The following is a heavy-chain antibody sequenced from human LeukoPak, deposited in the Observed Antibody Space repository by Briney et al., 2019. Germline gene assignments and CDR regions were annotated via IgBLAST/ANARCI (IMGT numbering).Heavy chain of an antibody. CDR3: ASAPYDFWSGYYVPLPFDY. Sequence: ASVKVSCKASGYSFTSYGISWVRQAPGQGLEWMGWISAYNGNTNYAQKLQGRVTMTTDTSTSTAYMELRSLRSDDTAVYYCASAPYDFWSGYYVPLPFDYWGQGTLVTVSS. CDR1: GYSFTSYG. J-gene: IGHJ4*02. CDR2: ISAYNGNT. D-gene: IGHD3-3*01. V-gene: IGHV1-18*01.